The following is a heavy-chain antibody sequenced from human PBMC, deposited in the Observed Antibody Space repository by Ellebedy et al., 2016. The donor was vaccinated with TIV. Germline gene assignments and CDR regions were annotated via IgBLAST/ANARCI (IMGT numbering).Heavy chain of an antibody. CDR3: ASGGCTSTSCYNGKDLQY. CDR1: GFTFSNYN. D-gene: IGHD2-2*02. J-gene: IGHJ1*01. Sequence: GESLKISXAASGFTFSNYNMSWVRQAPGKGLEWVANIKQHGSEKYYVDSVKGRFTISRDNAKNSLYLEMSSLRAEDTAVYYCASGGCTSTSCYNGKDLQYWGQGTQVTVSS. V-gene: IGHV3-7*01. CDR2: IKQHGSEK.